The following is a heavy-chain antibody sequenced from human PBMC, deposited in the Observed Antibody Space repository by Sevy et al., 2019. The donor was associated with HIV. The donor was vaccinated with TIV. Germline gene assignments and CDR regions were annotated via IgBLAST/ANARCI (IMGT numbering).Heavy chain of an antibody. CDR1: GYTFTSYG. J-gene: IGHJ4*02. V-gene: IGHV1-18*04. Sequence: ASVKVSCKASGYTFTSYGISWVRQAPGQGLEWMGWISAYNGNTNYAQKLQGRVTMTTDTSTSTAYMELRSLRSDDTAVYYCARRSGYSSSWYNDYFDYWGQGTLVTVSS. CDR2: ISAYNGNT. D-gene: IGHD6-13*01. CDR3: ARRSGYSSSWYNDYFDY.